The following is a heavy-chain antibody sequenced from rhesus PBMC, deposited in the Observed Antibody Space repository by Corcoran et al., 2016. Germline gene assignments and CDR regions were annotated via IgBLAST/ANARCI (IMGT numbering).Heavy chain of an antibody. Sequence: QVQLQQWGEGLVKPSETLSLTCAVYGGSISGHYYWSWIRQPPGKGLEWIGYIYGNSASANYNSSRKNRSTISKDTSKNQFSMKLSSVTAADTAVYYCAVDTASANYYDLDSWGQGVVVTVSS. CDR3: AVDTASANYYDLDS. J-gene: IGHJ6*01. CDR1: GGSISGHYY. D-gene: IGHD3S6*01. CDR2: IYGNSASA. V-gene: IGHV4-73*01.